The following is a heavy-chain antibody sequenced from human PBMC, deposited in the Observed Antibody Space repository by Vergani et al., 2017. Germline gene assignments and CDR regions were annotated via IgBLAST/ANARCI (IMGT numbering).Heavy chain of an antibody. Sequence: QVQLQQWGAGLLKPSETLSLTCAVYGGSFSGYYWSWIRQPPGKGLEWIGEINHSGSTNYNPSLKSRVTLSVDPSKNQFSLKLNSVTAADTAVYYCAIVNPMMSAFDSWGQGTMVTVYS. CDR3: AIVNPMMSAFDS. J-gene: IGHJ3*02. CDR2: INHSGST. D-gene: IGHD3-22*01. V-gene: IGHV4-34*01. CDR1: GGSFSGYY.